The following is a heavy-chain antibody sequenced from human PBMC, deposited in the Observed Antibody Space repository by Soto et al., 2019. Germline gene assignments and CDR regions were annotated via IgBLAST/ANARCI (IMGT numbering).Heavy chain of an antibody. J-gene: IGHJ6*02. D-gene: IGHD3-10*01. V-gene: IGHV1-69*12. CDR2: IIPIFGTA. CDR1: GGTFSSYA. CDR3: ASASAAYYYGSGSSEYYYGMDV. Sequence: QVQLVQSGAEVKKPGSSVKVSCKASGGTFSSYAISWVRQAPGQGLEWMGGIIPIFGTANYAQKFQGRVTITADESTSTAYMGLSSLRSEDTAVYYCASASAAYYYGSGSSEYYYGMDVWGQGTTVTVSS.